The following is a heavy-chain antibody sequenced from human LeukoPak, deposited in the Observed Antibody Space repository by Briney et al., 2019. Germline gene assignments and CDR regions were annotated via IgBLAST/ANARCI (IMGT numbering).Heavy chain of an antibody. CDR2: ITPDGSEK. V-gene: IGHV3-7*01. D-gene: IGHD3-10*01. CDR1: GFTYSAQW. CDR3: ARDFVAMVRGVLPDY. Sequence: GGSLRLSCAASGFTYSAQWMTWVRQAAGKGLEWVAHITPDGSEKYYVDSVKGRFTISRDNHKNSLYLQMNSLRAADTAVYYCARDFVAMVRGVLPDYWGQGTLVTVSS. J-gene: IGHJ4*02.